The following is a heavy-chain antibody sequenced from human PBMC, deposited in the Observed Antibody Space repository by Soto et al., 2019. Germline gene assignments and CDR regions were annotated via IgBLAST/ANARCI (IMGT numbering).Heavy chain of an antibody. V-gene: IGHV3-53*01. D-gene: IGHD3-16*01. CDR3: AKDLGPLKLMNYVFYGLDV. Sequence: GGSLRLSCNASGLTVSSSYMSWVRQAPGMGLEWVAVIESGGTAHYADSVKGRFTISRDNPNNIIYLQLHTLRAEDTAVYYCAKDLGPLKLMNYVFYGLDVCGQGTTVTVYS. J-gene: IGHJ6*02. CDR1: GLTVSSSY. CDR2: IESGGTA.